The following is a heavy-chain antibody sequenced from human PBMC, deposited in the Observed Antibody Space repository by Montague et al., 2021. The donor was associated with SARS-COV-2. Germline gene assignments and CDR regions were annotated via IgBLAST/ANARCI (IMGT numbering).Heavy chain of an antibody. CDR3: AVELNYFFDY. J-gene: IGHJ4*02. V-gene: IGHV4-39*01. Sequence: SETLSLTCNVSGDSITNTRYFWGWIRQPPGKALEWIGSIYYNGKTYYNPSLESRALMSIDTSKNQFSLRLSSVIASDTAVYYCAVELNYFFDYWGQGFLVSVSS. CDR2: IYYNGKT. D-gene: IGHD1-7*01. CDR1: GDSITNTRYF.